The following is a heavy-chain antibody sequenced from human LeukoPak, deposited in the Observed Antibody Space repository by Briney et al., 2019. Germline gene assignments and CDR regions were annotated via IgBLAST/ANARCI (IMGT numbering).Heavy chain of an antibody. J-gene: IGHJ4*02. CDR2: IDWDDDK. CDR3: ARTYCSSTSCYENYFDY. Sequence: SGPALAKPTQTLTLTCTFSGFSLSTSGMRVSWIRQPPGKALEWLARIDWDDDKFYSTSLKTRLTISKDTSKNQVVLTMTNMDPVDTATCYCARTYCSSTSCYENYFDYWGQGTLVTVSS. D-gene: IGHD2-2*01. V-gene: IGHV2-70*04. CDR1: GFSLSTSGMR.